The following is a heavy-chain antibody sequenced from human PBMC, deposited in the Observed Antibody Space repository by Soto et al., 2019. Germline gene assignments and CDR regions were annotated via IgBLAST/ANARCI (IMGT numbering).Heavy chain of an antibody. J-gene: IGHJ6*02. Sequence: SETLSLTCTVSGGSISSGDYYWSWIRQPPGKGLEWIGYIYYSGSTNYNPSPKSRVTISVDTSKNQFSLKLSSVTAADTAVYYCARERPRHYYYYGMDVCGQGTTCTGSS. CDR2: IYYSGST. CDR1: GGSISSGDYY. CDR3: ARERPRHYYYYGMDV. V-gene: IGHV4-30-4*01.